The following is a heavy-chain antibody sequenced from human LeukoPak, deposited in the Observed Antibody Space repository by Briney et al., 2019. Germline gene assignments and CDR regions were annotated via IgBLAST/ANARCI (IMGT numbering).Heavy chain of an antibody. Sequence: PGESLKISCKGSGYSFTSYWIGWVRQMPGKGLERMGIIYPGDSDTRYSPSFQGQVTISADKSISTAYLQWSSLKASDTAMYYCARSPRDYSNHYYYYMDVWGKGTMVTVSS. V-gene: IGHV5-51*01. CDR3: ARSPRDYSNHYYYYMDV. CDR1: GYSFTSYW. D-gene: IGHD4-11*01. CDR2: IYPGDSDT. J-gene: IGHJ6*03.